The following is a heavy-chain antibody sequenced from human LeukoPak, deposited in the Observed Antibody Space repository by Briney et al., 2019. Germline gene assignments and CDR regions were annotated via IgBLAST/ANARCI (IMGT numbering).Heavy chain of an antibody. CDR2: ISTGSNTI. V-gene: IGHV3-48*04. CDR1: GFTFSSYA. Sequence: PGGSLRLSCVGSGFTFSSYAMNWVRQAPGKGLEWVSYISTGSNTIYYADSVKGRFTISRDNAENSLYLQMNSLRAEDSAVYYCAREGFRNFDWSFSDAFDIWGQGTMVSVSS. J-gene: IGHJ3*02. CDR3: AREGFRNFDWSFSDAFDI. D-gene: IGHD3-9*01.